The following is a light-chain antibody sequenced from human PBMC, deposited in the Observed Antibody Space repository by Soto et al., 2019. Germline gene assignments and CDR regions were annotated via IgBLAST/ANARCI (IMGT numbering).Light chain of an antibody. Sequence: DIVMTQSPDSLAVSLGERATINCKSSQSVLYSSNNKNYLAWYQQKPGQPPKLLIYWASTRESGVPDRFSGSGSGTDFTLTISSLQPEDFATYYCQQSYSLPLSFGGGTKVDIK. CDR1: QSVLYSSNNKNY. J-gene: IGKJ4*01. V-gene: IGKV4-1*01. CDR3: QQSYSLPLS. CDR2: WAS.